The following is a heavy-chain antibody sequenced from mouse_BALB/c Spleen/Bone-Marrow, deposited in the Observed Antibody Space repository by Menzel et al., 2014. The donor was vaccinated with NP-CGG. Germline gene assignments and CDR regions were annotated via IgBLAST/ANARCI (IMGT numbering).Heavy chain of an antibody. D-gene: IGHD1-2*01. CDR1: GFNIKDTY. J-gene: IGHJ2*01. CDR3: ARTAPENFDY. CDR2: IDPANGNT. Sequence: VQLQQSGAELVKPGASVELSCTASGFNIKDTYMHWVKQRPEQGLEWIGRIDPANGNTKYDPKFQGKATITADTSSNTAYLQLSSLTSEDTAVYYCARTAPENFDYWGQGTTLTVSS. V-gene: IGHV14-3*02.